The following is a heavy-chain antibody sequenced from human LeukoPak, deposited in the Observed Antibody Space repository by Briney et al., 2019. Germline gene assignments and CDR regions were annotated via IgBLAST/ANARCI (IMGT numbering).Heavy chain of an antibody. CDR1: GGTFSSYA. V-gene: IGHV1-69*05. CDR3: ARGGVVVPAAPRWLAFDF. Sequence: GSSVKVSCKASGGTFSSYAISWVRQAPGQGLEWMGGIIPIFGTANYAQKFQGRVTITTDESTSTAYMELSSLRSEDTAVYYCARGGVVVPAAPRWLAFDFWGQGTMVTVSS. CDR2: IIPIFGTA. D-gene: IGHD2-2*01. J-gene: IGHJ3*01.